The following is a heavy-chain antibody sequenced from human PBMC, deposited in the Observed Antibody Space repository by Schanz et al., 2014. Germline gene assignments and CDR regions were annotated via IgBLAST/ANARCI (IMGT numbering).Heavy chain of an antibody. Sequence: VQLLESGGGLVQPGGSLRLSCAASGFTLSNSDMHWVRQAPGKGLEWVAVIWSDGSTKYYADSVKGRFTISRDNSKNTLYLQMNSLRADDTAVYFCARAHGNNWYGKGLDYWGQGTQVTVSS. CDR2: IWSDGSTK. CDR3: ARAHGNNWYGKGLDY. V-gene: IGHV3-33*08. J-gene: IGHJ4*02. D-gene: IGHD1-1*01. CDR1: GFTLSNSD.